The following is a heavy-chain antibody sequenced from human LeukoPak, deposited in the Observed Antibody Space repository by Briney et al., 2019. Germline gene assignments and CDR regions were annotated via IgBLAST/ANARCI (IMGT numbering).Heavy chain of an antibody. V-gene: IGHV1-2*04. D-gene: IGHD2-2*02. J-gene: IGHJ6*02. CDR1: GYTFTSYG. CDR3: ARQRYIVVVPAAIGQYGMDV. CDR2: INPNSGGT. Sequence: ASVKVSCKASGYTFTSYGISWVRQAPGQGLEWMGWINPNSGGTNYAQKFQGWVTMTRDTSISTAYMELSRLRSDDTAVYYCARQRYIVVVPAAIGQYGMDVWGQGTTVTVSS.